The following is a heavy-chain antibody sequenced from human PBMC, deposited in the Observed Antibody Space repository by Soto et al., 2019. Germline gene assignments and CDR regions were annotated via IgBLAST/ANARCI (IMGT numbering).Heavy chain of an antibody. CDR3: ARLTDDFWSGYRYYYYYYMDV. Sequence: SETLSLTCTVSGGSISSYYWSWIRQPPGKGLEWIGYIYYSGSTNYNPSLKSRVTISVDTSKNQFSLKLSSVTAADTAVYYCARLTDDFWSGYRYYYYYYMDVWGKGTTVTVSS. CDR1: GGSISSYY. V-gene: IGHV4-59*08. J-gene: IGHJ6*03. D-gene: IGHD3-3*01. CDR2: IYYSGST.